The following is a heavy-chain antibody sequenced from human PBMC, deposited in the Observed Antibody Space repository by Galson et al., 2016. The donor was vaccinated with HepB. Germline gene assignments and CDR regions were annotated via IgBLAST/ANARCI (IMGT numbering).Heavy chain of an antibody. CDR2: IRPSNGNT. Sequence: SVKVSCKASGYTFNFYDIHWVRQAPGQGLEWMGWIRPSNGNTNYAQKLQGRVSITTDTSTGTAYMELRSLRSDDTAVYYCAREVGDGYNTNWFDPWGQGTLVIVSS. V-gene: IGHV1-18*01. D-gene: IGHD5-24*01. CDR3: AREVGDGYNTNWFDP. CDR1: GYTFNFYD. J-gene: IGHJ5*02.